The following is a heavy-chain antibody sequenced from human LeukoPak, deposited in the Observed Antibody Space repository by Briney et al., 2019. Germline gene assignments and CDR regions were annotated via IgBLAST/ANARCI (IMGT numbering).Heavy chain of an antibody. CDR2: TYYRSKWFN. CDR1: GDTVSSTSGA. J-gene: IGHJ5*01. Sequence: SQTLSLTCAISGDTVSSTSGAWNWIRQSPSRGLEWLGRTYYRSKWFNDYAVSVKSRVTFNPDTSENQVSLQLNSVIPGDTAVYDWARERIDSFDSWGQGTLVTVSS. D-gene: IGHD3-16*02. V-gene: IGHV6-1*01. CDR3: ARERIDSFDS.